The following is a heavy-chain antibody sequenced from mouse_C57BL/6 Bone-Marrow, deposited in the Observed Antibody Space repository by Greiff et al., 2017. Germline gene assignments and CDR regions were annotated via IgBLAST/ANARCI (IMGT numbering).Heavy chain of an antibody. CDR1: GYTFSSYG. CDR2: IYPRSGNT. Sequence: QVQLQQSGAELARPGASVTLSCKASGYTFSSYGISWVKQRTGQGLEWIGEIYPRSGNTYYNEKFKGKATLTADKSSSTAYMELRSLTSEDSAVYFCARWVTTVVAPFGDWGQGTTLTVSS. V-gene: IGHV1-81*01. CDR3: ARWVTTVVAPFGD. J-gene: IGHJ2*01. D-gene: IGHD1-1*01.